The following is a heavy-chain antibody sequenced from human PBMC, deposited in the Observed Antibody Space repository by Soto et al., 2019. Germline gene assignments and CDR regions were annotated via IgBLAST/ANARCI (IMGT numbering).Heavy chain of an antibody. J-gene: IGHJ6*02. D-gene: IGHD6-6*01. Sequence: GGSLRLSCAASGFTFSSYDMHWVRQATGKGLEWVSAIGTAGDTYYPGSVKGRFTISRENAKNSLYLQMNSLRAGDTAVYYCARDGGAARPYGMDVWGQGTTVTVSS. V-gene: IGHV3-13*01. CDR1: GFTFSSYD. CDR2: IGTAGDT. CDR3: ARDGGAARPYGMDV.